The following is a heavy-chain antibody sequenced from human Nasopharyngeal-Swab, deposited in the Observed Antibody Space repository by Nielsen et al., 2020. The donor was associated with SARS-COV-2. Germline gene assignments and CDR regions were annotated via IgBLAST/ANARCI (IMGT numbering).Heavy chain of an antibody. V-gene: IGHV1-24*01. CDR1: GYTLTELS. CDR3: ATFLIAARLYYYYGMDV. D-gene: IGHD6-6*01. Sequence: ASVKVSCKVSGYTLTELSMHWVRQAPGKGLEWMGGLDPEDGETIYAQKFQGRVTMTEDTSTDTAYMELSSLRSEDTAVYYCATFLIAARLYYYYGMDVWGQGTTVTVSS. CDR2: LDPEDGET. J-gene: IGHJ6*02.